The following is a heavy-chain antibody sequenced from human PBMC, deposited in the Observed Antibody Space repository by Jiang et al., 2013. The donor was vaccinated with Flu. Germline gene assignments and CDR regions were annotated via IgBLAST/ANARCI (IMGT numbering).Heavy chain of an antibody. D-gene: IGHD4-11*01. V-gene: IGHV3-48*03. CDR2: ISSSGSTI. Sequence: VSYISSSGSTIYYADSVKGRFTISRDNAKNSLYLQMNSLRAEDTAVYYCARSLTPDYKGGYGMDVWGQGTTVTVSS. J-gene: IGHJ6*02. CDR3: ARSLTPDYKGGYGMDV.